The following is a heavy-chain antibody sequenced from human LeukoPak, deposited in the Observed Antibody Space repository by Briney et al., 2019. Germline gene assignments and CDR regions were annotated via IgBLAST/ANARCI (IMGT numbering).Heavy chain of an antibody. Sequence: SETLSLTCAVSGGSITTYYWTRIRQPPGQALEWIGYIYYTGNTKYNPSLESRVTMSIDTSKNEFSLKIYSVNAADTAVYFCASGSVATALDQWGQGTLVTVSS. CDR1: GGSITTYY. D-gene: IGHD2-21*02. CDR2: IYYTGNT. V-gene: IGHV4-59*01. CDR3: ASGSVATALDQ. J-gene: IGHJ4*02.